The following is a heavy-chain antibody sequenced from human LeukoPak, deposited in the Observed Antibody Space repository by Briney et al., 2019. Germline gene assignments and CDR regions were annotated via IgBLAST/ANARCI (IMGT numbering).Heavy chain of an antibody. D-gene: IGHD5-12*01. CDR2: INSDGSTT. V-gene: IGHV3-74*01. CDR3: ARDRGSYGMDV. Sequence: GGSLRLSCAASGFTFSSYWMHWVRQAPGKGLVWVSRINSDGSTTSYADSVKGRFSISRDNAKNTLYLQMSSLRAEDTAVYSCARDRGSYGMDVWGQGTTVTVSS. J-gene: IGHJ6*02. CDR1: GFTFSSYW.